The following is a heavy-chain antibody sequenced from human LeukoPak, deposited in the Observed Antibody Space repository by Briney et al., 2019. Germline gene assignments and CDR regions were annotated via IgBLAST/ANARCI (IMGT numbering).Heavy chain of an antibody. CDR2: INSDGSST. CDR3: ARSRGWHPGLDY. D-gene: IGHD6-19*01. CDR1: GFTFSSYW. Sequence: GGSLRLSCAASGFTFSSYWMRWVRQAPGKGLVWVARINSDGSSTSYADSVKGRFTISRDNAKNTLYLQMNSLRAEDTAVYYCARSRGWHPGLDYWGQGTLVTVSS. V-gene: IGHV3-74*01. J-gene: IGHJ4*02.